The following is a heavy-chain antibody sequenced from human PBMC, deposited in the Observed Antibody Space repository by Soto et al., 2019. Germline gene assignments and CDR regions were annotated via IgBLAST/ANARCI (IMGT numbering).Heavy chain of an antibody. CDR1: GFTFSSYS. J-gene: IGHJ4*02. Sequence: EVQVVESGGGLVKPGGSLRLSCAASGFTFSSYSMKWVRQAPGKGLEWVSTISSSSSYIYYADSVKGRFTISSDNAKNSLYLQMNSLRADDTAVYYCATDQLSLLNYDYWGQGTLVTVSS. D-gene: IGHD1-1*01. CDR3: ATDQLSLLNYDY. V-gene: IGHV3-21*02. CDR2: ISSSSSYI.